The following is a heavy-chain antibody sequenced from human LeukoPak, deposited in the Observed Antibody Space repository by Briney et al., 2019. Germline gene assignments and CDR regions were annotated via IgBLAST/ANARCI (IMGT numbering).Heavy chain of an antibody. CDR2: IKEDGSET. CDR3: ARDGPYCSGGSCYGSS. Sequence: GGSLRLSCTGSGFTFSSHWMSWVRQAPGRGLEWVANIKEDGSETYYLDSVKGRFTISRDNAKNSLYLQMNSLRAEDTAVYYCARDGPYCSGGSCYGSSWGQGTLVTVSS. CDR1: GFTFSSHW. D-gene: IGHD2-15*01. V-gene: IGHV3-7*03. J-gene: IGHJ5*02.